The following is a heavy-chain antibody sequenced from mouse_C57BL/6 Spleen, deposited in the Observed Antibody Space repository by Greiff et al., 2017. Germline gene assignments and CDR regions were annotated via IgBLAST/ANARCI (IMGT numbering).Heavy chain of an antibody. CDR2: IYPGDGDT. CDR1: GYAFSSYW. D-gene: IGHD2-4*01. Sequence: VQLQQSGAELVKPGASVKISCKASGYAFSSYWMNWVKQRPGKGLEWIGQIYPGDGDTNYNGKFKGKATLTADKSSSTAYMQLSSLTSEDSAVYFCAKGDYDGYYFDYWGQGTTLTVSS. J-gene: IGHJ2*01. V-gene: IGHV1-80*01. CDR3: AKGDYDGYYFDY.